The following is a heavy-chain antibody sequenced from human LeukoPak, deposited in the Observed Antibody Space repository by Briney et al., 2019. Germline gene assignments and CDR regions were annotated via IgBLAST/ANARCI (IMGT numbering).Heavy chain of an antibody. CDR3: ARVHNWNDGGFDY. Sequence: SETLSLTCTVSGGSISRYFRSWIRQPPGKGLDWIGYIHHSETTNYNPSLKSRVTISVDTSKNQFSLRLSSVTAADTAVYYCARVHNWNDGGFDYWGQGILVTVSS. D-gene: IGHD1-1*01. J-gene: IGHJ4*02. CDR2: IHHSETT. CDR1: GGSISRYF. V-gene: IGHV4-59*01.